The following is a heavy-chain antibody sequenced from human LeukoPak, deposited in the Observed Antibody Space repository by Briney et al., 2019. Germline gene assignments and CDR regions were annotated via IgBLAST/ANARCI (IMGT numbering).Heavy chain of an antibody. CDR1: GYTFTGYY. CDR3: ARPQDPMVRGVNWYFDL. D-gene: IGHD3-10*01. Sequence: ASVKVSCKASGYTFTGYYMHWVRQAPGQGLEWMGWINPNSGGTNYAQEFQGRVTMTRDTSISTAYMELSRLRSDDTAVYYCARPQDPMVRGVNWYFDLWGRGTLVTVSS. V-gene: IGHV1-2*02. CDR2: INPNSGGT. J-gene: IGHJ2*01.